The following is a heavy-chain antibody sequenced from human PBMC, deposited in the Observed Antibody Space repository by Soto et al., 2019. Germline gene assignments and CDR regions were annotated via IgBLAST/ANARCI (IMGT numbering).Heavy chain of an antibody. V-gene: IGHV1-8*01. CDR3: ASGPVRWYYSDMDV. CDR2: MNTHSGNT. D-gene: IGHD2-15*01. Sequence: QVQLRPSWAEELKRGASVKVYCKASRYTFNSSDINWLRLATPQGLAWSVWMNTHSGNTGYAQKFQGRVHMTRNTSIRTAYMELSSLRSEDTAVYSCASGPVRWYYSDMDVWGKGTKVPIYS. CDR1: RYTFNSSD. J-gene: IGHJ6*04.